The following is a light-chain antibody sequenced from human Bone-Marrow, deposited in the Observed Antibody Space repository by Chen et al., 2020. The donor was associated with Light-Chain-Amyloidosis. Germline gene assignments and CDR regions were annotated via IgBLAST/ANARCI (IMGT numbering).Light chain of an antibody. CDR2: DDS. CDR3: QVWDRRSDRPV. Sequence: SYVLTQPSSVSVAPGQTATIACGGNNIGSTSLHWYQQTPGQAPLLVVYDDSDRPAGLPERLSGSNSGNTATLTSSRVEAGDEADYYCQVWDRRSDRPVFGGGTKLTVL. J-gene: IGLJ3*02. CDR1: NIGSTS. V-gene: IGLV3-21*02.